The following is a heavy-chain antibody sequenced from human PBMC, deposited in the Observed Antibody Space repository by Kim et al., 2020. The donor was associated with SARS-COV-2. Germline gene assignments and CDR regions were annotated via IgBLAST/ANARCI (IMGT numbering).Heavy chain of an antibody. CDR1: GFTFSSYW. Sequence: GGSLRLSCAASGFTFSSYWMSWVRQAPGKGLEWVANIKQDGSEKYYVDSVKGRFTISRDNAKNSLYLQMNSLRAEDTAVYYCARAIRQVYYGDYPGSGMDVWGQGTTVTVSS. CDR3: ARAIRQVYYGDYPGSGMDV. V-gene: IGHV3-7*03. CDR2: IKQDGSEK. D-gene: IGHD4-17*01. J-gene: IGHJ6*02.